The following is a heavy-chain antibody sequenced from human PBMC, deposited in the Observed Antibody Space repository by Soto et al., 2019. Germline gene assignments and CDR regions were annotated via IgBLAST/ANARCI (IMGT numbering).Heavy chain of an antibody. CDR2: ISSSGSTI. D-gene: IGHD2-2*01. CDR1: GFTFSDYY. CDR3: ARGLSCISTSCHVGPVDV. V-gene: IGHV3-11*01. J-gene: IGHJ6*02. Sequence: QVQLVESGGGLVKPGGSLRLSCAASGFTFSDYYMSWIRQAPGKGLEWVSYISSSGSTIYYADSVKGRFTISRDNAKNSLYLQMNSLRAEDAAVYYCARGLSCISTSCHVGPVDVWGQGTTVTVSS.